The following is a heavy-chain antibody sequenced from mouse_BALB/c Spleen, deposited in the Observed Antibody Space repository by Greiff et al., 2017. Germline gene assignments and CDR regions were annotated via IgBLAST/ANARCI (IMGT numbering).Heavy chain of an antibody. J-gene: IGHJ2*01. CDR3: ARNWDASFDY. Sequence: EVKLVESGGGLVQPGGSRKLSCAASGFTFSSFGMHWVRQAPEKGLEWVAYISSGSSTIYYADTVKGRFTISRDNPKNTLFLQMTSLRSEDTAMYYCARNWDASFDYWGQGTTLTVSS. D-gene: IGHD4-1*01. CDR2: ISSGSSTI. V-gene: IGHV5-17*02. CDR1: GFTFSSFG.